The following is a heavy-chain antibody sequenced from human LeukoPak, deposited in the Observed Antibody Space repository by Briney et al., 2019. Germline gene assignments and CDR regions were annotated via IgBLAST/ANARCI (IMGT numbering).Heavy chain of an antibody. V-gene: IGHV4-59*01. CDR1: GASINTYY. CDR3: ARVLRPMASQYYFDY. Sequence: SETLPLTCTVSGASINTYYWSWIRQPPGKGLEWIGYIYYSGSTSYNPSLKTRVTISIDTSKNQFSLKLSSVTAADTAVYYCARVLRPMASQYYFDYWGQGTLVTVSS. CDR2: IYYSGST. D-gene: IGHD3-10*01. J-gene: IGHJ4*02.